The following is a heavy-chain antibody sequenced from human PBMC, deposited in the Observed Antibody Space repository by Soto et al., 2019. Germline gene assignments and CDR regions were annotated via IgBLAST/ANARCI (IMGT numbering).Heavy chain of an antibody. CDR3: ATHYGDYALYYFDY. Sequence: ASVKVSCKASGGTFSSYAISWVRQAPGQGLEWMGGIIPIFGTANYAQKFQGRVTITADESTSTAYMELSSPRSEDTAVYYCATHYGDYALYYFDYWGQGTLVTVSS. D-gene: IGHD4-17*01. V-gene: IGHV1-69*13. J-gene: IGHJ4*02. CDR2: IIPIFGTA. CDR1: GGTFSSYA.